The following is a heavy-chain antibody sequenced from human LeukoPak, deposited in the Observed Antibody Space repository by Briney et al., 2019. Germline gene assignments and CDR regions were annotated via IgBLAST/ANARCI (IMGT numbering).Heavy chain of an antibody. CDR3: ARWELLGESFDY. V-gene: IGHV4-34*01. CDR1: GGSFSGYY. J-gene: IGHJ4*02. D-gene: IGHD1-26*01. CDR2: INHSGST. Sequence: SETLSLTCAVYGGSFSGYYWSWIRQPPGKGLEWIGEINHSGSTNYNPPLKSRVTISVDTSKNQFSLKLSSVTAADTAVYYCARWELLGESFDYWGQGTLVTVSS.